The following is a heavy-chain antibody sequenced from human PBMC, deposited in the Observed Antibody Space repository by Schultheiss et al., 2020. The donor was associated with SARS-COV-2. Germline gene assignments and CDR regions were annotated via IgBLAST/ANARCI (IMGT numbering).Heavy chain of an antibody. CDR3: ARRALGYCSGGSCYSMWWGMDV. CDR2: IYYSGST. Sequence: SETLSLTCTVSGGSISSGDYYWSWIRQPPGKGLEWIGYIYYSGSTYYNPSLKSRVTISVDTSKNQFSLKLSSVTAADTAVYYCARRALGYCSGGSCYSMWWGMDVWGQGTTVTVSS. D-gene: IGHD2-15*01. J-gene: IGHJ6*02. V-gene: IGHV4-30-4*02. CDR1: GGSISSGDYY.